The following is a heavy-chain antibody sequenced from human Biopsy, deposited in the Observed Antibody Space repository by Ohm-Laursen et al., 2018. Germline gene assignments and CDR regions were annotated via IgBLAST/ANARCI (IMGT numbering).Heavy chain of an antibody. CDR1: GGTFINYA. V-gene: IGHV1-69*01. D-gene: IGHD1-26*01. CDR2: IIPMFGTA. CDR3: ARGPHSGSHSCFDY. Sequence: SSVKVSCKAPGGTFINYAISWVRQAPGQGLERMGGIIPMFGTANYAQMFQGRVTISADESTSTSYMELSSLTTEDTAIYYCARGPHSGSHSCFDYWGRGTLVTVSS. J-gene: IGHJ4*02.